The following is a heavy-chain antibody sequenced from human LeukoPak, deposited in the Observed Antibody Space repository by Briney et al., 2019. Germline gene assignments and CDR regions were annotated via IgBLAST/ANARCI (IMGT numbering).Heavy chain of an antibody. D-gene: IGHD5-12*01. CDR3: SRQYIVATISDY. J-gene: IGHJ4*02. CDR2: IYYSGST. V-gene: IGHV4-39*01. CDR1: GGSISSSSYY. Sequence: SETLSLTCTVSGGSISSSSYYWGWIRQPPGKGLEWIGSIYYSGSTYYNPSLKSRVTISVDTSKNQFSLKLSSVTAADTAVYYCSRQYIVATISDYWGQGTLVTVSS.